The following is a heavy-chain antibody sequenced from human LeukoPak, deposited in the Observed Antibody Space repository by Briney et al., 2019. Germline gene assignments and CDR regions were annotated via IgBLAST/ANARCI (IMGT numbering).Heavy chain of an antibody. V-gene: IGHV3-33*06. Sequence: GRSLRLSCAASGFTFSSYGMHWVRQAPGKGLEWVAVIWYDGSNKYYADSVKGRFTISRDNSKNTLYLQMNSLRAEDTAVFYCAKDTTTSRRGFDYWGQGILVTVPS. J-gene: IGHJ4*02. CDR1: GFTFSSYG. D-gene: IGHD3-10*01. CDR2: IWYDGSNK. CDR3: AKDTTTSRRGFDY.